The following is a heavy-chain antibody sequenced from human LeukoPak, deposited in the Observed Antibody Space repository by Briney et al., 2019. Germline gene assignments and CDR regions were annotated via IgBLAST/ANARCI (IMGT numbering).Heavy chain of an antibody. CDR1: GFTFSSYG. CDR3: AKDLHYYDSSGLVF. CDR2: ISGSGGST. Sequence: PGGSLRLSCAASGFTFSSYGMSWVRQAPGKGLEWVSAISGSGGSTYYADSVKGRFTISRDNSKNTLYLQMNSLRAEDTAVYYCAKDLHYYDSSGLVFWGQGTLVTVSS. V-gene: IGHV3-23*01. J-gene: IGHJ4*02. D-gene: IGHD3-22*01.